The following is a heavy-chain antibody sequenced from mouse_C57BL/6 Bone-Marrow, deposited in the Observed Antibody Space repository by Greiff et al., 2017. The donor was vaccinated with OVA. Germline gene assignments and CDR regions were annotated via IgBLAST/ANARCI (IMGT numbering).Heavy chain of an antibody. Sequence: DVKLVESGPGLVKPSQSLSLTCSVTGYSITSGYYWNWIRQFPGNKLEWMGYISYDGSNNYNPSLKNRISITRDTSKNQFFLKLNSVTTEDTATYYCARGGHTRYFDVWGTGTTVTVSS. J-gene: IGHJ1*03. CDR1: GYSITSGYY. V-gene: IGHV3-6*01. CDR3: ARGGHTRYFDV. CDR2: ISYDGSN.